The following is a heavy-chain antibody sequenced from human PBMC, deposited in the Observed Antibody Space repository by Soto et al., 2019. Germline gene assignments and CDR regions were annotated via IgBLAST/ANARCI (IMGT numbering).Heavy chain of an antibody. CDR3: AKEGYCSSTSCYGGYYYYYGMDV. CDR1: GFTFSSYG. Sequence: SLRLSCAASGFTFSSYGMHWVRRAPGKGLEWVAVISYDGSNKYYADSVKGRFTISRDNSKNTLYLQMNSLRAEDTAVYYCAKEGYCSSTSCYGGYYYYYGMDVWGQGTTVTVSS. CDR2: ISYDGSNK. V-gene: IGHV3-30*18. J-gene: IGHJ6*02. D-gene: IGHD2-2*01.